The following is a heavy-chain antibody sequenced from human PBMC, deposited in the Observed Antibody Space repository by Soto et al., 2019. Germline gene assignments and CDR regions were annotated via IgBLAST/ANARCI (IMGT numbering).Heavy chain of an antibody. Sequence: QMQLVQSGPEVKKPGTSVKVSCKASTFTFTSSAVQWVRQARGQRLEWIGWIVVGSGNTKYAQNFQGRVTITADKSTSTASLELSSLRSDDTAVYYCAREGRGKKAGYNGLVSLGYWGQGTLVTVSS. CDR2: IVVGSGNT. J-gene: IGHJ4*02. D-gene: IGHD2-2*02. CDR1: TFTFTSSA. CDR3: AREGRGKKAGYNGLVSLGY. V-gene: IGHV1-58*01.